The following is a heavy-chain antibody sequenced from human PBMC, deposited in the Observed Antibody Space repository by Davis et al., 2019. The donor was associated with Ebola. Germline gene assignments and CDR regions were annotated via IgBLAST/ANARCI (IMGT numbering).Heavy chain of an antibody. CDR1: GGSFSGYY. J-gene: IGHJ4*02. V-gene: IGHV4-34*01. CDR2: INHSGST. D-gene: IGHD4-23*01. Sequence: PSETLSLTCAVYGGSFSGYYWSWIRQPPGKGLEWIGEINHSGSTNYNPSLKSRVTISVDTSKNQFSLKLSSVTAADTAVYYCAALYGGNAGVDYWGQGTLVTVSS. CDR3: AALYGGNAGVDY.